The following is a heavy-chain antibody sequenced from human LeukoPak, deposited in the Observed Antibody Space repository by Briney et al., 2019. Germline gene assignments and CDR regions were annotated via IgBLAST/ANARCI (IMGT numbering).Heavy chain of an antibody. J-gene: IGHJ5*02. D-gene: IGHD3-22*01. V-gene: IGHV4-39*01. CDR3: ARPRSLSSGYYYVSGWFDP. CDR2: IYYSGST. CDR1: GGSISSSSYY. Sequence: SETLSLTCTVSGGSISSSSYYWGWIRQPPGKGLEWIGSIYYSGSTYYNPSLKSRVTISVDTSKNQFSLKLSSVTAADTAVYYCARPRSLSSGYYYVSGWFDPWGQGTLVTVSS.